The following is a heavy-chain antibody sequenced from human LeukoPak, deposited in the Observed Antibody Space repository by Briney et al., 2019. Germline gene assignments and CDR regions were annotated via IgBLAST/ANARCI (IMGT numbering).Heavy chain of an antibody. CDR3: ARDLIAAAGTLRYYGMDV. Sequence: PGGSLRLSCAASGFIFNNYGMHWVRQAPGKGLERVAVIWSDGSNKYYADSVKGRFTISRDNSKNTLYLQMNSLRAEDTAVYYCARDLIAAAGTLRYYGMDVWGQGTTATVSS. D-gene: IGHD6-13*01. CDR1: GFIFNNYG. V-gene: IGHV3-33*01. J-gene: IGHJ6*02. CDR2: IWSDGSNK.